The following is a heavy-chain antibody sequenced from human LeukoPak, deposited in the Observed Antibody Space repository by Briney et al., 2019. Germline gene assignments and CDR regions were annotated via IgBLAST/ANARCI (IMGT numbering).Heavy chain of an antibody. V-gene: IGHV4-59*12. Sequence: SETLSLTCTVSGGSISSYYWSWIRQPPGKGLEWIGYIYYSGSTNYNPSLKSRVTISVDTSKNQFSLKLSSVTAADTAVYYCARGGTLRFLEWLVSPGGMGMDVWGQGTTVTVSS. CDR3: ARGGTLRFLEWLVSPGGMGMDV. CDR1: GGSISSYY. D-gene: IGHD3-3*01. CDR2: IYYSGST. J-gene: IGHJ6*02.